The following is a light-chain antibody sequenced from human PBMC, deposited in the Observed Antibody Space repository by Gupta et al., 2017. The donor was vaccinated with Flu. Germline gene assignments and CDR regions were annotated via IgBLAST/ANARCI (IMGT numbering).Light chain of an antibody. J-gene: IGLJ1*01. Sequence: QSALTQPASVSGSPGQSITISCPGTSSDVGSYNLFSWYQQHPGKAPKLMIYEGSKRPSGVSNRFSGSQSGNTASLTISGLQAEDEADYYCCSYAGSGLYVFGTGTKVTVL. V-gene: IGLV2-23*01. CDR2: EGS. CDR3: CSYAGSGLYV. CDR1: SSDVGSYNL.